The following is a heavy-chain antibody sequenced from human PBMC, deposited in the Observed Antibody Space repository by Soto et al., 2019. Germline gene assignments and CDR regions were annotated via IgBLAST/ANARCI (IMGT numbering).Heavy chain of an antibody. CDR3: ARGWQQLVP. CDR2: ISSSSSYT. V-gene: IGHV3-11*05. D-gene: IGHD6-13*01. CDR1: GFPSRTYY. Sequence: QVQLVESGGGLVKPGGPLRLSCAAPGFPSRTYYRSWIRQAPGKGLEWVSYISSSSSYTNYADSVKGRFTISRDNAKNSLYLQMNSLRAEDTAVYYCARGWQQLVPGGQGTLVTVSS. J-gene: IGHJ4*02.